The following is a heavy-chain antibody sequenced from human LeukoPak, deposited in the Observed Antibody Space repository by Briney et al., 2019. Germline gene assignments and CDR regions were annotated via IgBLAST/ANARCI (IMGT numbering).Heavy chain of an antibody. CDR3: AKGKGTSSSSIDW. Sequence: GGSLRLSSAASGFTFNTYAMSWVRQAPGKGLDWVSTIGGSGDSTNYADSVKGRFTISRDNSKNMLYLQTHSLRVEDTAVYYCAKGKGTSSSSIDWWGQGTLVTVSS. J-gene: IGHJ4*02. CDR2: IGGSGDST. V-gene: IGHV3-23*01. CDR1: GFTFNTYA. D-gene: IGHD2/OR15-2a*01.